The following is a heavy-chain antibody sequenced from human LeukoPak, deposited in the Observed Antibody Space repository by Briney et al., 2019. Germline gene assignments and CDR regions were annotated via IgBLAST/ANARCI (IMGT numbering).Heavy chain of an antibody. Sequence: ASVKVSCKASGYTFTSYGISWVRQAPGQGLEWMGWISAYNGNTNYAQKLQGRVTMTTDTSMSTAYMELRSLRSDDTAVYYCARDSRYDSSGPRDNHWGQGTLVTVSS. CDR1: GYTFTSYG. CDR3: ARDSRYDSSGPRDNH. V-gene: IGHV1-18*01. CDR2: ISAYNGNT. D-gene: IGHD3-22*01. J-gene: IGHJ5*02.